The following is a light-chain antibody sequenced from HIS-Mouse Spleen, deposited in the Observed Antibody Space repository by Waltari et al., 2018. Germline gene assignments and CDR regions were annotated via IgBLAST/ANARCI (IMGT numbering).Light chain of an antibody. J-gene: IGLJ2*01. V-gene: IGLV3-21*03. Sequence: SYVLTQPPSVSVAPGKTARITCGGNNIGSKSVHWYQQKPGQAPVLGVYADSDRPSGIPWRFSGSNSGNTATLTISRVEAGDEADYYCQVWDSSSDHVVFGGGTKLTVL. CDR2: ADS. CDR3: QVWDSSSDHVV. CDR1: NIGSKS.